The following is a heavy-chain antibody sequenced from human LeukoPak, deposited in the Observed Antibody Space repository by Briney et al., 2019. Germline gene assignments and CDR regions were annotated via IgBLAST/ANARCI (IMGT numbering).Heavy chain of an antibody. Sequence: GASVKVSCKVSGYTLTKLSMHWARQAPGKGLEWMGGFDPEDPEDGEAIYAQKFQARVTMTEDTSTDTAYMELSSLRSEDTAVYYCTTGKIYCSSCSDDYWGQGTLVTVSS. V-gene: IGHV1-24*01. CDR3: TTGKIYCSSCSDDY. CDR2: FDPEDPEDGEA. D-gene: IGHD6-13*01. CDR1: GYTLTKLS. J-gene: IGHJ4*02.